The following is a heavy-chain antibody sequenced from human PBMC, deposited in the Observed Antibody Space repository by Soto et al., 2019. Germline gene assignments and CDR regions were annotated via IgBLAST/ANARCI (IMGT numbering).Heavy chain of an antibody. CDR3: ARRYGADFDY. D-gene: IGHD4-17*01. CDR1: GGSISSYY. Sequence: SETLSLTCTVSGGSISSYYWSWIRQPPGKGLEWIGYIYYSGSTNYNPSLKSRVTISVDTSKNQFSLKLSSVTTADTAVYYCARRYGADFDYWGQGTRVTVSS. V-gene: IGHV4-59*01. J-gene: IGHJ4*02. CDR2: IYYSGST.